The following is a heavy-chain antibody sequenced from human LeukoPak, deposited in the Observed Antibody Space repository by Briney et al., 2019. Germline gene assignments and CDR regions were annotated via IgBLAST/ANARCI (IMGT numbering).Heavy chain of an antibody. CDR3: AGSPTVTTWPAFFDS. Sequence: EASVKVSCKASGGTFSTYPITWVRQAPGQGLEWVGGIIPIFSTEDYGQKFEGRVTITTDESTSTAYMELSSLKFEDTAVYYCAGSPTVTTWPAFFDSWGQGTLVTVSS. D-gene: IGHD4-17*01. CDR1: GGTFSTYP. V-gene: IGHV1-69*05. CDR2: IIPIFSTE. J-gene: IGHJ4*02.